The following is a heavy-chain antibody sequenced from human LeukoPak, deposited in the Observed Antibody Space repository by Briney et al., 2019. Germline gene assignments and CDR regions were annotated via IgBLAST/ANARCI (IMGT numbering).Heavy chain of an antibody. J-gene: IGHJ4*02. CDR2: IYSGGRK. Sequence: GGSLRLSRVGSGFTLSNNYMSWVGQAPGKGMEWVSVIYSGGRKYYSDSVQGRFTISKDNSKNMLYLQMNSLRAEDTAVYYCAIHGPRANWGTLIGYWGQGTLFTVSS. D-gene: IGHD7-27*01. V-gene: IGHV3-53*01. CDR3: AIHGPRANWGTLIGY. CDR1: GFTLSNNY.